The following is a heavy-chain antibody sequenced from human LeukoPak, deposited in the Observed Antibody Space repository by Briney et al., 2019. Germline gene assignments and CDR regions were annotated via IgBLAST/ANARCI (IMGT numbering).Heavy chain of an antibody. J-gene: IGHJ5*02. CDR1: GGSISSSGYY. CDR3: ARHEYSGSYYGLSWFDP. V-gene: IGHV4-39*01. CDR2: IYYSGST. D-gene: IGHD1-26*01. Sequence: SETLSLTCTVSGGSISSSGYYWGWIRQPPGKGLEWIASIYYSGSTYYNPSLKSRVTISVDTSKNQLSLKLSSLTAADTAVYYWARHEYSGSYYGLSWFDPWGQGTLVTVSS.